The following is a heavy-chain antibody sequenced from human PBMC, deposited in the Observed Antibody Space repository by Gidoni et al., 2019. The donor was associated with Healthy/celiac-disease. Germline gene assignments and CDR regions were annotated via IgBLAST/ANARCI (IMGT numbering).Heavy chain of an antibody. CDR1: GGSFSGYY. CDR2: INHSGST. D-gene: IGHD3-22*01. V-gene: IGHV4-34*01. Sequence: QVQLQQWGAGLLKPSETLSLTCAVYGGSFSGYYWSWIRQPPGKGLEWIGEINHSGSTNYNPSLKSRVTISVYTSKNQFSLKLSSVTAADTAVYYCARGRGKRGYGSSGYYTIPLDYWGQGTLVTVSS. J-gene: IGHJ4*02. CDR3: ARGRGKRGYGSSGYYTIPLDY.